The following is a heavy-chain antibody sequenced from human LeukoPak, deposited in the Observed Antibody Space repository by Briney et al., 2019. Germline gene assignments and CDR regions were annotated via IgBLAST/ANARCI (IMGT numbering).Heavy chain of an antibody. D-gene: IGHD3-22*01. CDR2: ASFDGTTK. CDR1: GFTFSGFG. CDR3: AKEAYDSRGYRYFDY. Sequence: GGSLRLSCAASGFTFSGFGMHWVRQTPGKGLEWVAVASFDGTTKYYVDSVKGRFTISRDNSKNTVYLQMNSLRPDDTAMYYCAKEAYDSRGYRYFDYWGQGTLVTVSS. V-gene: IGHV3-30*18. J-gene: IGHJ4*02.